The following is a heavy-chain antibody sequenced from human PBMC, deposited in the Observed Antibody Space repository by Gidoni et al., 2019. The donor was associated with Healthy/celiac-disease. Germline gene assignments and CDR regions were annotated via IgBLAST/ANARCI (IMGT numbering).Heavy chain of an antibody. CDR3: ARDPYNWNDEGCFDP. CDR1: GGTFTSYA. Sequence: QVQLVQSGAEVKKPGSSVKVSCKASGGTFTSYAISWVRQDPGQGLEWMGGIIPIFGTANYAQKFQGRVTITADESTSTAYMELSSLRSEDTAVYYCARDPYNWNDEGCFDPWGQGTLVTVSS. J-gene: IGHJ5*02. CDR2: IIPIFGTA. V-gene: IGHV1-69*01. D-gene: IGHD1-20*01.